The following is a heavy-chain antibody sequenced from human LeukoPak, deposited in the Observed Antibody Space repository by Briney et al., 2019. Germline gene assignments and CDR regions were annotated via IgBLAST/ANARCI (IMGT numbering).Heavy chain of an antibody. V-gene: IGHV3-48*03. D-gene: IGHD3-10*01. CDR1: GFTFSSYE. CDR3: ARAFGSGSYSF. Sequence: GGSLSLSCAVSGFTFSSYEMKWVRQAPGEGREWVSYISSSGSTKYYADPVKGRITISRDNAKKSMYLQMNSLRAEDTAVYYCARAFGSGSYSFWGQGTLVSVSS. J-gene: IGHJ4*02. CDR2: ISSSGSTK.